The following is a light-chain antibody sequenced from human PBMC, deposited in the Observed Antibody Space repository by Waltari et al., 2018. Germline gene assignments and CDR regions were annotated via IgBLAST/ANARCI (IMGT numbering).Light chain of an antibody. CDR1: QSVLYSSNSKNY. V-gene: IGKV4-1*01. CDR2: WAY. J-gene: IGKJ1*01. CDR3: QQYYTTMLA. Sequence: DIVMTQSPDSLAVSLGERATINCKSSQSVLYSSNSKNYLAWYQQKPGQPPKLLLYWAYTRESGVPDRFGGSGSWTEFTLTISSLQAEDVAVYYCQQYYTTMLAFGQGTKLEIK.